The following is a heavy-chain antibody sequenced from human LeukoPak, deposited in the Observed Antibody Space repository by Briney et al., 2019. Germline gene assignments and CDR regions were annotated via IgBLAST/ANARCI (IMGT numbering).Heavy chain of an antibody. V-gene: IGHV1-18*01. J-gene: IGHJ4*02. D-gene: IGHD3-22*01. CDR1: GYTFTSYG. CDR2: ISAYKGNT. CDR3: ARVEYYYDSSGYFPPDY. Sequence: GASVKVSCKASGYTFTSYGISWVRQAPGQGLEWMGWISAYKGNTNYAQKLQGRVTMTTDTSTSTAYMELRSLRSDDTAVYYCARVEYYYDSSGYFPPDYWGQGTLVTVSS.